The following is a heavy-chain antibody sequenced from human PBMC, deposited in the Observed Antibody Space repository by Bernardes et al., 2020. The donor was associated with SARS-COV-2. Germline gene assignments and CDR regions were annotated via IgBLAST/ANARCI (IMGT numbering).Heavy chain of an antibody. CDR1: GGSTSSGGYY. D-gene: IGHD3-3*01. Sequence: SETLSLTCTVSGGSTSSGGYYWSWIRQRPGEGLEWIGYIYYSGSTYYTPSLKSRVTISLDTSQNQFSLKLSSVTAADTAVYYCARTAYDFWSDYDSDFWGQGTLVAVSS. CDR2: IYYSGST. J-gene: IGHJ4*02. CDR3: ARTAYDFWSDYDSDF. V-gene: IGHV4-31*03.